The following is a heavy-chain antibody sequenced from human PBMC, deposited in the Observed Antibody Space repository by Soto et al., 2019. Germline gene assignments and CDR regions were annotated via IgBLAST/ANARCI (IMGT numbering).Heavy chain of an antibody. CDR3: AKDVSYGYSYYYYGMDV. CDR2: ISWNSGSI. V-gene: IGHV3-9*01. Sequence: PGGSLRLSCAASGFTFDDYAMHWVRQAPGKGLEWVSGISWNSGSIGYADSVKGRFTISRDNAKNSLYLQMNSLRAEDTALYYCAKDVSYGYSYYYYGMDVWGQGTTVTVS. D-gene: IGHD5-18*01. CDR1: GFTFDDYA. J-gene: IGHJ6*02.